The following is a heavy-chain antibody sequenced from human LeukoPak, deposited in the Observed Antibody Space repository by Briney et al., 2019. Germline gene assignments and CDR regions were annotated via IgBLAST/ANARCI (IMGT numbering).Heavy chain of an antibody. CDR2: FDPEDGET. V-gene: IGHV1-24*01. CDR1: GYTLTELS. CDR3: ATDGGRGYCSSTSCVQFDY. J-gene: IGHJ4*02. Sequence: ASVKVSCKVSGYTLTELSMHWVRQAPGKGLEWMGGFDPEDGETIYAQKFQGRVTMTEDTSTDTAYMELSSLRSEDTAVYYCATDGGRGYCSSTSCVQFDYWGQGTLVTVSS. D-gene: IGHD2-2*01.